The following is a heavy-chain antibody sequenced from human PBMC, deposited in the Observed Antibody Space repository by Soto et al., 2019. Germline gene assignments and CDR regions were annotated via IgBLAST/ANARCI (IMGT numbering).Heavy chain of an antibody. D-gene: IGHD3-10*01. Sequence: PSETLSLTCTVSGGSISSSSYYWGWIRQPPGKGLEWIGSIYYSGSTYYNPSLKSRVTISVDTSKNQFSLKLSSVTAADTAVYYCAHGSGSYRLGPFDYWGQGTLVTVSS. CDR1: GGSISSSSYY. J-gene: IGHJ4*02. CDR2: IYYSGST. V-gene: IGHV4-39*01. CDR3: AHGSGSYRLGPFDY.